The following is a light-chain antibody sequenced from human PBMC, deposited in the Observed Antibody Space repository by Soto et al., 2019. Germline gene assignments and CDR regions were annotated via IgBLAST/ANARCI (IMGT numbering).Light chain of an antibody. V-gene: IGKV1-9*01. Sequence: DIQLTQSPSFLSASLGDRVTITCRASQGIGSYLAWYQQKPGKAPRLLIYAASTLQGGVPSRFSGSGSDTEFTLTISSLQPEDFATYYCQQLNNYPLTFGGGTKVDIK. J-gene: IGKJ4*01. CDR1: QGIGSY. CDR2: AAS. CDR3: QQLNNYPLT.